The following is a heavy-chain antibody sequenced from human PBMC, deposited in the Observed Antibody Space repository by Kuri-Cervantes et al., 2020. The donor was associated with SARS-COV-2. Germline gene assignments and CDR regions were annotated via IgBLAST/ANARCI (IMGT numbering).Heavy chain of an antibody. V-gene: IGHV1-18*04. J-gene: IGHJ5*02. D-gene: IGHD1-26*01. CDR3: ARLNLESGDTKFDP. Sequence: GGSLRLSCAASGFTFSSHAISWVRQAPGQGLEWIGWISTYNGDTQYAQKFQGRVIMTTDTSTTTVFMDLWDLTFDDTAVYYCARLNLESGDTKFDPWGQGIPVTVSS. CDR1: GFTFSSHA. CDR2: ISTYNGDT.